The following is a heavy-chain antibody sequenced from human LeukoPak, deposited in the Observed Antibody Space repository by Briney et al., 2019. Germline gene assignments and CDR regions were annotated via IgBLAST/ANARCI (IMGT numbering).Heavy chain of an antibody. CDR3: ARGGVDYYGSGTYYLMYYFDH. J-gene: IGHJ4*02. CDR2: ISGSGGAT. Sequence: GGSLRLSCAASGFTFSSYEMNWVRQAPGKGLEWVSGISGSGGATYYADSVKGRFTISRDDPHNTLYLQMNSLRAEDTAVYFCARGGVDYYGSGTYYLMYYFDHWGQGALVTVSS. V-gene: IGHV3-23*01. CDR1: GFTFSSYE. D-gene: IGHD3-10*01.